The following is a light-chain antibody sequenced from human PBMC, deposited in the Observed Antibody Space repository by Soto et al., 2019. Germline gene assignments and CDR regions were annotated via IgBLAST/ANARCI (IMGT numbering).Light chain of an antibody. CDR2: EVT. CDR1: SRDVGAYVY. J-gene: IGLJ3*02. CDR3: SSYTTRNTWV. Sequence: QSALTQPSSASGSPGESVTMSCTGTSRDVGAYVYVSWFQQHPGKAPKLLIYEVTKRPSGVPDRFSGSRSGNTASLTVSGLQVEDEADYYCSSYTTRNTWVFGGGTKVTVL. V-gene: IGLV2-8*01.